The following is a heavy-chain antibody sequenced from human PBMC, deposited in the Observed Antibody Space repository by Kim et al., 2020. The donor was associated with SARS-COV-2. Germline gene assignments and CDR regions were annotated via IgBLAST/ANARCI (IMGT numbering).Heavy chain of an antibody. V-gene: IGHV1-24*01. D-gene: IGHD6-13*01. Sequence: IYAQKCQGRVTMTEDTSTDTAYMELSSLRSEDTAVYYCATGASSSWYGGYWGQGTLVTVSS. J-gene: IGHJ4*02. CDR3: ATGASSSWYGGY.